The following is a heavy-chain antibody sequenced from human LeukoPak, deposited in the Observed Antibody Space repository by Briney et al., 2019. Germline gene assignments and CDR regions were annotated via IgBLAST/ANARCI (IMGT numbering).Heavy chain of an antibody. V-gene: IGHV1-69*13. J-gene: IGHJ3*02. CDR3: ARVGSYDFWSGYYTPRHNAFDI. Sequence: GASVKVSCKASGGTFSSYAISWVRQAPGQGLEWMGRIIPIFGTANYAQKFQGRVTITADESTSTAYMELSSLRSEDTAVYYCARVGSYDFWSGYYTPRHNAFDIWGQGTMVTVSS. CDR1: GGTFSSYA. CDR2: IIPIFGTA. D-gene: IGHD3-3*01.